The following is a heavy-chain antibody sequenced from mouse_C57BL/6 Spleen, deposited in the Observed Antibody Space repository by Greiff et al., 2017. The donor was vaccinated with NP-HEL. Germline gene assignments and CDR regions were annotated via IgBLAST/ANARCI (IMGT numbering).Heavy chain of an antibody. CDR1: GYSITSGYY. CDR2: ISYDGSN. V-gene: IGHV3-6*01. J-gene: IGHJ1*03. Sequence: EVKLQESGPGLVKPSQSLSLTCSVTGYSITSGYYWNWIRQFPGNKLEWMGYISYDGSNNYNPSLKNRISITRDTSKNQFFLKLNSVTTEDTATYYCAREPLYYSNYEGYFDVWGTGTTVTVSS. CDR3: AREPLYYSNYEGYFDV. D-gene: IGHD2-5*01.